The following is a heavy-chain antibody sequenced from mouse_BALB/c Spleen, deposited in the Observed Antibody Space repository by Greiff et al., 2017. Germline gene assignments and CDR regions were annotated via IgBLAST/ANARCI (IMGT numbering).Heavy chain of an antibody. D-gene: IGHD2-10*01. CDR1: GDSITSGY. V-gene: IGHV3-8*02. CDR3: AREGASYYGNPAWFAY. J-gene: IGHJ3*01. Sequence: VQLQQSGPSLVKPSQTLSLTCSVTGDSITSGYWNWIRKFPGNKLEYMGYISYSGSTYYNPSLKSRISITRDTSKNQYYLQLNSVTTEDTATYYCAREGASYYGNPAWFAYWGQGTLVTVSA. CDR2: ISYSGST.